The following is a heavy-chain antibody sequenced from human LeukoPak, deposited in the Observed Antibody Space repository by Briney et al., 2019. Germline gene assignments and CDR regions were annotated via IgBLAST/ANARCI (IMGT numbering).Heavy chain of an antibody. CDR2: ISPDSNYK. Sequence: GESLRLSCAASGFTFSTYSMNWLRLAPGKGLEWVSSISPDSNYKYYVDSVKGRFTISRDNAKNSLYLQMNSLRAEDTAVYYCARGSITYYYDSSGYYSAYDYWGQGTLVTVSS. J-gene: IGHJ4*02. CDR3: ARGSITYYYDSSGYYSAYDY. CDR1: GFTFSTYS. V-gene: IGHV3-21*01. D-gene: IGHD3-22*01.